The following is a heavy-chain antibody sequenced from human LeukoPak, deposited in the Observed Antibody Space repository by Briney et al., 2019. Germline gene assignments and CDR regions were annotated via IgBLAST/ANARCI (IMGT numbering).Heavy chain of an antibody. Sequence: ASVKVSCKASGGTFSSYAIRWVRQAPGQGLEWMGRIIPIFGTANYAQKFQGRVTITTDESTSTAYMELSSLRSEDTAVYSCARDHITQLVSDYWGQGTLVTVSS. CDR1: GGTFSSYA. CDR3: ARDHITQLVSDY. V-gene: IGHV1-69*05. J-gene: IGHJ4*02. CDR2: IIPIFGTA. D-gene: IGHD6-13*01.